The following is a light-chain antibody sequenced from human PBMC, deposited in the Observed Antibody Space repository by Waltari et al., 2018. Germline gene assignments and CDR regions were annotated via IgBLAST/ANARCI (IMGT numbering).Light chain of an antibody. Sequence: DVVMTQSPLSLPVTLGQPAYISFRSSQSHVYSDGNTYLNWLQHRPGQSPRRLMYKVSDRASGGPDRFSGGGSGTDFTLKISRVEAEDVGVYYCMKATHWPYTVGKVTKLQTK. CDR2: KVS. CDR3: MKATHWPYT. CDR1: QSHVYSDGNTY. V-gene: IGKV2-30*01. J-gene: IGKJ2*01.